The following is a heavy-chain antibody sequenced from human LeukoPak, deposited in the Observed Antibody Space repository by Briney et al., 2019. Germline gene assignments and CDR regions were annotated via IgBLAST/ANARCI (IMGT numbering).Heavy chain of an antibody. CDR2: IKSKIDGETT. V-gene: IGHV3-15*01. CDR1: GLTFSNAW. CDR3: TTSPGYYDTSPFDY. D-gene: IGHD3-16*01. Sequence: GGSLRLSCAASGLTFSNAWMTWVRQAPGKGLEWVGHIKSKIDGETTDYAAPVKGRFTISRDDSKNTLYLQMDSLKIEDTAMYYCTTSPGYYDTSPFDYWGQGTLVTVSS. J-gene: IGHJ4*02.